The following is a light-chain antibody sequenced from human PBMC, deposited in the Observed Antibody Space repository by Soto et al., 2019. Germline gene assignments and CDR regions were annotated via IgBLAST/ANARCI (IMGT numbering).Light chain of an antibody. J-gene: IGKJ1*01. CDR3: QQSAKT. CDR1: QSVSSSY. Sequence: EIVLTQSPGTLSLSPGERATLSCRASQSVSSSYLAWYQQKPGQAPRLLIYGTTNRATGIPDRISGSGSGTDFTLTISRLEPEDFAVYYCQQSAKTFGQGTKVDIK. CDR2: GTT. V-gene: IGKV3-20*01.